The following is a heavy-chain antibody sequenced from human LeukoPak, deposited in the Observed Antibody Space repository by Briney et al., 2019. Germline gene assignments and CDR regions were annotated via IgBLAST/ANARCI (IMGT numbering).Heavy chain of an antibody. J-gene: IGHJ4*02. CDR3: ARSQRWLPPYYFDY. Sequence: QSGGSLRLSCAASGFTFSSYWMTWVRQAPGKGLEWVANIKQDGTDKFYVDSVKGRFSISRDNAKNSLFLQMNSLRAEDTAVYYCARSQRWLPPYYFDYWGQGTLVTVSS. V-gene: IGHV3-7*04. CDR1: GFTFSSYW. CDR2: IKQDGTDK. D-gene: IGHD6-19*01.